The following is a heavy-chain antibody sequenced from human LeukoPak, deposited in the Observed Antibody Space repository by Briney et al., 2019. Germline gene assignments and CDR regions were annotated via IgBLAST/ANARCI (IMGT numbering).Heavy chain of an antibody. D-gene: IGHD1-26*01. CDR1: GGSFSGYY. CDR3: ARPPSGSYLGY. V-gene: IGHV4-34*01. Sequence: SETLSLTCAVYGGSFSGYYWSWIRQPPGKGLEWIGEINHSGSTNYNPSLKSRVTISVDTSKNQFSLKLSSVTAADTAVYYCARPPSGSYLGYWGQGTLVTVSS. CDR2: INHSGST. J-gene: IGHJ4*02.